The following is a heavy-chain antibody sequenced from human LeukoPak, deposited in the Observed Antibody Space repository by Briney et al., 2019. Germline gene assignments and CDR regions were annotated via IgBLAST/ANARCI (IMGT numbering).Heavy chain of an antibody. CDR1: GYTFTSYG. D-gene: IGHD6-6*01. CDR3: ARDLPAGMAARPPYQLDY. Sequence: GASVKISCKASGYTFTSYGISWVRQAPGQGLEWMGWISAYNGNTNYAQKLQGRVTLTTETSTSTVYMELRSLKSDDTAVYYCARDLPAGMAARPPYQLDYWGQGTRVTVSS. J-gene: IGHJ4*02. CDR2: ISAYNGNT. V-gene: IGHV1-18*01.